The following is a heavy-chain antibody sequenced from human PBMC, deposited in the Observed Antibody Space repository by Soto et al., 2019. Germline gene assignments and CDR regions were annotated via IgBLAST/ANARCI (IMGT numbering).Heavy chain of an antibody. J-gene: IGHJ4*02. D-gene: IGHD5-12*01. CDR1: GGSITNDDYH. CDR2: IYYSGST. Sequence: PSETLSLTCTVSGGSITNDDYHWSWIRQPPGKALEWIGYIYYSGSTYYNPSLKSRVTMSVDTSKNQFSLRLISVTAADTAIYFCAREGNLGRWLQPLDFWGQGTLVTVSS. CDR3: AREGNLGRWLQPLDF. V-gene: IGHV4-30-4*02.